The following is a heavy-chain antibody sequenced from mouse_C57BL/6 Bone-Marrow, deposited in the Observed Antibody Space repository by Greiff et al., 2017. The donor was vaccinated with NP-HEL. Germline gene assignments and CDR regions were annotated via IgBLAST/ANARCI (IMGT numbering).Heavy chain of an antibody. CDR1: GFTFSSYA. CDR2: IISGGDYI. Sequence: DVQLVESGEGLVKPGGSLKLSCAASGFTFSSYAMSWVRQTPEKRLEWVAYIISGGDYIYYADTVKGRFTISRDNARNTLYLQMSSLKSEDTAMYYCTRDDDYDTWFAYWGQGTLVTVSA. J-gene: IGHJ3*01. D-gene: IGHD2-4*01. CDR3: TRDDDYDTWFAY. V-gene: IGHV5-9-1*02.